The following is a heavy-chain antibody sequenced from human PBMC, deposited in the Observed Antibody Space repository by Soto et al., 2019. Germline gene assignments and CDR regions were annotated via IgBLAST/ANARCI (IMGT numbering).Heavy chain of an antibody. CDR3: AKDRSDSSGYLFMLRLDAFDI. CDR1: RFSFHSYG. CDR2: ISYDGSNK. J-gene: IGHJ3*02. Sequence: PGGSLRLSCTASRFSFHSYGMHWVRQAPGKGLEWLAVISYDGSNKYYADSVTGRFTISRDNSKNTLYLQMNSLRAEDTAVYYCAKDRSDSSGYLFMLRLDAFDIWGQGTMVTVSS. D-gene: IGHD3-22*01. V-gene: IGHV3-30*18.